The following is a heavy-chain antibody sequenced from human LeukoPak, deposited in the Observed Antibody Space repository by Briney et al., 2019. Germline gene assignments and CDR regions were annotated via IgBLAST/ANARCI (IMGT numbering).Heavy chain of an antibody. J-gene: IGHJ5*02. Sequence: ASETLSLTCAVYGGSFSGYYWSWIRQPPGKGLEWIGEINHSGSTNYNPSLKSRVTISVDTSKNQFSLKLSSVTAADTAVYYCARDTSGLDPWGQGTLVNVSS. D-gene: IGHD3-10*01. V-gene: IGHV4-34*01. CDR1: GGSFSGYY. CDR2: INHSGST. CDR3: ARDTSGLDP.